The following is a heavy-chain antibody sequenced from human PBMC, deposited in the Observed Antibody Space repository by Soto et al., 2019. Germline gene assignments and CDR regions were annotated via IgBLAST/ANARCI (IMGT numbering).Heavy chain of an antibody. Sequence: QVQLVQSGTEVKKPGSSVKVSCKTSGGTFSSYAINWVRQAPGQGLEWMGGIIPIFGTADYAQKFQGRLTITADASTRTAYMELSSLKSEDTAVYYCATGGKLELPDYWGQGTLATVSS. D-gene: IGHD1-7*01. CDR2: IIPIFGTA. CDR3: ATGGKLELPDY. V-gene: IGHV1-69*01. J-gene: IGHJ4*02. CDR1: GGTFSSYA.